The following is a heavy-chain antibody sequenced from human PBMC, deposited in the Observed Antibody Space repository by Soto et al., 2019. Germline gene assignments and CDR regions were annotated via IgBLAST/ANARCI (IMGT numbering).Heavy chain of an antibody. D-gene: IGHD1-26*01. CDR2: IMAYNNNP. CDR3: ARGGMGKSYWTLDS. V-gene: IGHV1-18*01. J-gene: IGHJ4*02. CDR1: GYTFSNYG. Sequence: GASVKVSCKASGYTFSNYGVNWVRQAPGQGLEWLGYIMAYNNNPNYAQKFVGRVTMTADTSTSTAFLELRSLTSDDTAVYYCARGGMGKSYWTLDSWGQGTQVTVSS.